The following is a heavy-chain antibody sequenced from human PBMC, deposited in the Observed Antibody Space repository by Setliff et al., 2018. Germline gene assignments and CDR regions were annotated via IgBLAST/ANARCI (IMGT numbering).Heavy chain of an antibody. V-gene: IGHV4-38-2*01. D-gene: IGHD2-21*02. Sequence: PSETLSLTCAVSGYSISSGYYWGWIRQPPGKGLEWIGSIYHSGSTYYNPSLKSRVTISVDTSKNQFSLKLSSVTAADTAVYYCARQDFPHRKCGGDCHEAQSIEYWGQGTLVTGSA. CDR1: GYSISSGYY. J-gene: IGHJ4*02. CDR3: ARQDFPHRKCGGDCHEAQSIEY. CDR2: IYHSGST.